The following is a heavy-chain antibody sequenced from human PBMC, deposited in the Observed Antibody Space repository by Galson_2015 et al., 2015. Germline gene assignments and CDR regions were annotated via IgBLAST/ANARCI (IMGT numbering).Heavy chain of an antibody. D-gene: IGHD4-17*01. CDR1: GFTFRRSA. V-gene: IGHV3-30*04. Sequence: SLRLSCAVSGFTFRRSAMHWVRQAPGKGLESVAVISYDGSKIDYADSVKGRFTISRDNSNNTLFLQMNTLRPDDTALFYCARDAGDYLDYWGQGTLVTVSS. J-gene: IGHJ4*02. CDR2: ISYDGSKI. CDR3: ARDAGDYLDY.